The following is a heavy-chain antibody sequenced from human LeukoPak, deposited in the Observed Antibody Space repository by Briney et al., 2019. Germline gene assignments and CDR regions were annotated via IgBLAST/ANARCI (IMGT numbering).Heavy chain of an antibody. V-gene: IGHV3-53*01. Sequence: GGSLRLSCAASGFTVSSNYMSWVRQAPGKGLEWVSVIYSGGSTYYADSVKGRFTISRDNSKNTLYLQMNSLRAEDTAVYYCARVTSFYDSRGYTSGGFDPLGQGTLVTVSS. CDR2: IYSGGST. J-gene: IGHJ5*01. D-gene: IGHD3-22*01. CDR1: GFTVSSNY. CDR3: ARVTSFYDSRGYTSGGFDP.